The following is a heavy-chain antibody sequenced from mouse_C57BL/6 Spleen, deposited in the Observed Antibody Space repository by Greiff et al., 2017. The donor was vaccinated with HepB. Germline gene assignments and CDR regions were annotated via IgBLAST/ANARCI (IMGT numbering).Heavy chain of an antibody. CDR3: AREITSGFAY. CDR1: GYTFTSYG. D-gene: IGHD1-1*01. Sequence: QVQLQQSGAELARPGASVKLSCKASGYTFTSYGISWVKQRTGQGLEWIGEIYPRSGNTYYNEKFKGKATLTADKSSSTAYMELRSLTSEDSAVYFCAREITSGFAYWGQGTLVTVSA. V-gene: IGHV1-81*01. CDR2: IYPRSGNT. J-gene: IGHJ3*01.